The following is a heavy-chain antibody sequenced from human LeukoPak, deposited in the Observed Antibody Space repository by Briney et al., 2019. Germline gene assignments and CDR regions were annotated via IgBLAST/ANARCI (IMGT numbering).Heavy chain of an antibody. D-gene: IGHD1-26*01. CDR1: GFTFSNYA. CDR3: ARYYSGSYSFDY. V-gene: IGHV3-23*01. Sequence: GGSLRLSCAASGFTFSNYAMNWVRQAPEKGLEWVSEISGTGGSTYYADSVKGRFTISRDNSRNTLYLQMHSLRVEDTAIYYCARYYSGSYSFDYWGQGPLVTVSS. J-gene: IGHJ4*02. CDR2: ISGTGGST.